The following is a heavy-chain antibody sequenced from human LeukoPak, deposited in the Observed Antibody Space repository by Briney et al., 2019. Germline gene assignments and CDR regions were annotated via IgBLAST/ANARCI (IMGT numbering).Heavy chain of an antibody. D-gene: IGHD6-19*01. V-gene: IGHV3-11*04. CDR2: ISSSGSTI. Sequence: KPGGSLRLSCAASGFTFSDYYMSWIRQAPGKGLEWVSYISSSGSTIYYADSVKGRFTISRDNAKNSLYLQMNSLRAEDTAVYYCARDYSSGWYHDLLLKPTDRPNDYWGQGTLVTVSS. J-gene: IGHJ4*02. CDR3: ARDYSSGWYHDLLLKPTDRPNDY. CDR1: GFTFSDYY.